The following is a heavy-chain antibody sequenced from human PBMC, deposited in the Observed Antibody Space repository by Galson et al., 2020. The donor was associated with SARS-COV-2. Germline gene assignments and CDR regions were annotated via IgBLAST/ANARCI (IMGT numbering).Heavy chain of an antibody. J-gene: IGHJ4*02. Sequence: ASVKVSCKVSGYTLTELSMHWVRQAPGKGLEWMGGFDPDDGETIYAQKIQGRVTMTEDTSTDTAYMELSRPRSEDTAVYYCATGGYSSSGYGYWGQGALVTVAS. V-gene: IGHV1-24*01. D-gene: IGHD6-13*01. CDR1: GYTLTELS. CDR2: FDPDDGET. CDR3: ATGGYSSSGYGY.